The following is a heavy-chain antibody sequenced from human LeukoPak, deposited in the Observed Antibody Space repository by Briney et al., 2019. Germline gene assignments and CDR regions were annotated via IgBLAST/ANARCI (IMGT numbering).Heavy chain of an antibody. CDR2: ISGSGGST. D-gene: IGHD6-13*01. CDR3: AKVPGSWQQLVPYFDY. CDR1: GFTFSSYA. V-gene: IGHV3-23*01. Sequence: PGGSLRLSCAASGFTFSSYAMSWVRQAPGEGLEWVSAISGSGGSTYYADSVKGRFTISRDNSKNTLYLQMNSLRAEDTAVYYCAKVPGSWQQLVPYFDYWGQGTLVTVSS. J-gene: IGHJ4*02.